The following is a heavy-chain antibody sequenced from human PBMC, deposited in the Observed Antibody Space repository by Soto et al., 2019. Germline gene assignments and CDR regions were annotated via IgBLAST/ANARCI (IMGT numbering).Heavy chain of an antibody. D-gene: IGHD3-3*01. CDR1: GYDFNTNW. Sequence: PGESLKISCRGSGYDFNTNWFVWVRQLPGRGLEWVGIMYPGDSDTRYNPSLQGHVTLSVDVTVSTAFLQWRSLETSDTGMYFCARLPRDCNKTSCYYADHWGQGTQVTVS. V-gene: IGHV5-51*01. CDR3: ARLPRDCNKTSCYYADH. J-gene: IGHJ4*02. CDR2: MYPGDSDT.